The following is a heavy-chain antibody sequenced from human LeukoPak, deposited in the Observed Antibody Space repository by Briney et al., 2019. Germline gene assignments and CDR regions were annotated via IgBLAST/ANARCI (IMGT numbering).Heavy chain of an antibody. Sequence: QTLSLTCTVSGGSISSGDYYWSWIRQPPGKALEWLALIYWDDDKRYSPSLKSRLTITKDTSKNQVVLTMTNMDPVDTATYYCTPITYYYDNSGYYSEYFQHWGQGTLVTVSS. D-gene: IGHD3-22*01. CDR3: TPITYYYDNSGYYSEYFQH. J-gene: IGHJ1*01. V-gene: IGHV2-5*08. CDR1: GGSISSGDYY. CDR2: IYWDDDK.